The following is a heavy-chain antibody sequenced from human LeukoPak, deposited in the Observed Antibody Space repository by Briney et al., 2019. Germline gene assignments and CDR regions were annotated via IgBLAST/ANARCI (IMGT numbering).Heavy chain of an antibody. CDR2: ICSSGGTI. CDR3: ARQGSEFDY. V-gene: IGHV3-11*01. Sequence: GSLRLSCAASGFTLSHYYMTWIRQVPGKGLEWLSCICSSGGTIYYADSVKGRFTVSRDNAKSSLYLQMNSLRAEDTAVYYCARQGSEFDYWGQGTLVTVSS. J-gene: IGHJ4*02. CDR1: GFTLSHYY.